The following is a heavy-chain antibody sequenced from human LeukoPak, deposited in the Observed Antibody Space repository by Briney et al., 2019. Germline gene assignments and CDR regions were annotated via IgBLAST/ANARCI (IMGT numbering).Heavy chain of an antibody. CDR3: ARGDDYIKFDY. CDR2: IIPIFGTA. CDR1: GGMFSSDA. J-gene: IGHJ4*02. D-gene: IGHD4-11*01. V-gene: IGHV1-69*13. Sequence: SVKVSCKASGGMFSSDAISWVRQAPGQGLEWMGGIIPIFGTANYAQKFQGRVTITADESTSTAYMELSSLRSEDTAVYYCARGDDYIKFDYWGQGILVTVSS.